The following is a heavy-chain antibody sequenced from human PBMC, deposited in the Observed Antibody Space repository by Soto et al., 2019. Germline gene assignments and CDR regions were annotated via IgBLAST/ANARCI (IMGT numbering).Heavy chain of an antibody. CDR1: GGSLSKYY. Sequence: SETLSLTCSVSGGSLSKYYWSWIRQPAGKGLEWIGRISTSGHVVSKVSLRSRLTMSVDMSNNHFSLKLASVTAADTAVYYCARDNNDFWSLYPLAFDYWGQGALVTVSS. CDR3: ARDNNDFWSLYPLAFDY. V-gene: IGHV4-4*07. CDR2: ISTSGHV. D-gene: IGHD3-3*01. J-gene: IGHJ4*02.